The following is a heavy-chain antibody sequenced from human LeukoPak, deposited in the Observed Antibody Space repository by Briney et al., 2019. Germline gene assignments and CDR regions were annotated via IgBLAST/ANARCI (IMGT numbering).Heavy chain of an antibody. CDR1: GFTVSSNY. J-gene: IGHJ4*02. D-gene: IGHD5-18*01. CDR3: ARDRGTAMALDY. CDR2: IYSGGST. V-gene: IGHV3-66*01. Sequence: SGGSLRLSCAASGFTVSSNYMSWVRQAPGKGLEWVSVIYSGGSTYYADSVKGRFTISRDNPKNTLYLKMNSLSAEDTAVYYCARDRGTAMALDYWGQGTLVTVSS.